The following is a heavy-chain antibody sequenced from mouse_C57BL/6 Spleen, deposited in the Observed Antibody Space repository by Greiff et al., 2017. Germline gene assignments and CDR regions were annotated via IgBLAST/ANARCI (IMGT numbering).Heavy chain of an antibody. J-gene: IGHJ3*01. CDR3: ARPNYAYDWFAY. Sequence: QVQLQQPGAELVKPGASVKLSCKASGYTFTSYGMHWVKQRPGQGLEWIGMIHPKSGSTNYNEKFKSKATLTVDKSYSTAYMQLSSLTSEDSAVYYCARPNYAYDWFAYWGQGTLVTVSA. V-gene: IGHV1-64*01. D-gene: IGHD2-2*01. CDR1: GYTFTSYG. CDR2: IHPKSGST.